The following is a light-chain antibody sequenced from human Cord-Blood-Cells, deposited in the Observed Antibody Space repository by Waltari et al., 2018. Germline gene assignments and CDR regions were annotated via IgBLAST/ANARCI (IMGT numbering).Light chain of an antibody. Sequence: DIQMTQYPSSLSASVGARVTIPCRASQSISSYVNWYQQKPGKAPKLLIYAASSLQSGVPSRFSGSGSGTDFTLTISSLQPEDFATYYCQQSYSTPLTFGGGTKVEIK. CDR2: AAS. CDR3: QQSYSTPLT. J-gene: IGKJ4*01. V-gene: IGKV1-39*01. CDR1: QSISSY.